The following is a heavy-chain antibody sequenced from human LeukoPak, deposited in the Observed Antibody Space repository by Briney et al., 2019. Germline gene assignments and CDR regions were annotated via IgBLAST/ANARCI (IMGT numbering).Heavy chain of an antibody. V-gene: IGHV4-38-2*02. J-gene: IGHJ4*02. CDR2: NYHSGST. D-gene: IGHD6-6*01. CDR1: GYSISSGYY. Sequence: SETLSLTCTVSGYSISSGYYWGWIRQPPGKGLEWIGSNYHSGSTYYNPSLKSRVTISVDTSKNQFPLKLSSVTAADAAVYYCARDPPIAARRRFDYWGQGTLVTVSS. CDR3: ARDPPIAARRRFDY.